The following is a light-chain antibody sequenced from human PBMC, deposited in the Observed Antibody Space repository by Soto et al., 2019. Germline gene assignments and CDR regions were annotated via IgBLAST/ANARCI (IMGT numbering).Light chain of an antibody. CDR2: NNN. Sequence: QSVLTQPPSVSGAPGQRVTIFCTGSSSNIGAGYDVHWYQRLPGTAPKVLIYNNNNRPSGVPDRFSGSKSGTSASLAITGLQAEDEADYYCQSYDSSLSGSYVFGTGTKVTVL. CDR3: QSYDSSLSGSYV. J-gene: IGLJ1*01. V-gene: IGLV1-40*01. CDR1: SSNIGAGYD.